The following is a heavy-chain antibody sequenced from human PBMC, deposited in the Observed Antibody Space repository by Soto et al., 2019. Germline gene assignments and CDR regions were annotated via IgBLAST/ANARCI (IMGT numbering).Heavy chain of an antibody. CDR2: INPNSGGT. Sequence: QVQLVQSGAEVKKPGASVQVSCKASGYTFNGYYMHWVRQAPGQGLEWMGWINPNSGGTNYAQKFQGRGTMTRDTSISTAYMELIRLRSDDTAVYYCAREHPGIPAFDPWGQGTLVTVSS. V-gene: IGHV1-2*02. CDR3: AREHPGIPAFDP. D-gene: IGHD6-13*01. J-gene: IGHJ5*02. CDR1: GYTFNGYY.